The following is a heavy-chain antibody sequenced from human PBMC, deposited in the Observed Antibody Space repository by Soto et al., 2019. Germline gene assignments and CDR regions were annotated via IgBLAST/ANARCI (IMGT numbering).Heavy chain of an antibody. CDR3: AGGVVIYYYGMDV. V-gene: IGHV1-69*13. CDR2: IIPIFGTA. CDR1: GGTFSSYA. J-gene: IGHJ6*02. Sequence: SGKVSCKASGGTFSSYAISCVRQAPGQGLEWMGGIIPIFGTANYAQKFQGRVTITADESTSTAYMELSSLRSEDTAVYYCAGGVVIYYYGMDVWGQGTTVTVSS. D-gene: IGHD3-22*01.